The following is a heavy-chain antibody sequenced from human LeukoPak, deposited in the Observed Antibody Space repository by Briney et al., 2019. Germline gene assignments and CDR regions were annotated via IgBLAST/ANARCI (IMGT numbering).Heavy chain of an antibody. CDR1: GYTFTSYD. V-gene: IGHV1-69*13. CDR3: ARGSRPTVTTIDYYYGMDV. Sequence: ASVKVSCKASGYTFTSYDINWVRQAAGQGLEWMGGIIPIFGTANYAQKFQGRVTITADESTSTAYMELSSLRSEDTAVYYCARGSRPTVTTIDYYYGMDVWGQGTTVTVSS. J-gene: IGHJ6*02. CDR2: IIPIFGTA. D-gene: IGHD4-17*01.